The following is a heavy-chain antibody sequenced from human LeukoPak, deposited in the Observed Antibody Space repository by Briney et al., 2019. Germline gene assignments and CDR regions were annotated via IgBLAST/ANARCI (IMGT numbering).Heavy chain of an antibody. V-gene: IGHV4-4*08. J-gene: IGHJ4*02. Sequence: GSLRLSCAASGFTFSSYGMSWVRQAPGKGLEWIGRIDTSGSTNYNPSLKSRVTISVDTSKNQFSLKLNSVTAADTAVYYCAREGGYSYGDAPLHFDYWGQGTLVTVSS. CDR2: IDTSGST. D-gene: IGHD5-18*01. CDR1: GFTFSSYG. CDR3: AREGGYSYGDAPLHFDY.